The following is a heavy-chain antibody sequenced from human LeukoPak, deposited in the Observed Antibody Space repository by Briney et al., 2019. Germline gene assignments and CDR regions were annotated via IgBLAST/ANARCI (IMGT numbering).Heavy chain of an antibody. D-gene: IGHD7-27*01. CDR3: ARAYWGSADY. V-gene: IGHV3-33*03. CDR1: GFTFSSYG. J-gene: IGHJ4*02. Sequence: GGSLRLSCAASGFTFSSYGMHWVRQAPGKGLEWVAVIWYDGSNKYYVDSVKGRFTISRDNVKNSLYLEMNNLRAEDTAVYYCARAYWGSADYWGQGTLVTVSS. CDR2: IWYDGSNK.